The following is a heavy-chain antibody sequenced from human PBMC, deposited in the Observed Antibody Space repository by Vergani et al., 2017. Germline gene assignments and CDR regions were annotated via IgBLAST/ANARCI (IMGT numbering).Heavy chain of an antibody. CDR3: TRPWWQTDAFDI. J-gene: IGHJ3*02. CDR2: IRSKANSYAT. CDR1: GFTFSGSA. Sequence: VQLVESGGGVVQPGRSLRLSCAASGFTFSGSAMHWVRQASGKGLEWVGRIRSKANSYATAYAASVKGRFTISRDDSKNTAYLQMNSLKTEDTAVYYCTRPWWQTDAFDIWGQGTMVTVSS. V-gene: IGHV3-73*01. D-gene: IGHD2-15*01.